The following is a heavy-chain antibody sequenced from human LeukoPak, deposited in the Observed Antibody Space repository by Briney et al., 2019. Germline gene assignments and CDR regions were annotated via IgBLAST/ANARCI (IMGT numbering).Heavy chain of an antibody. J-gene: IGHJ4*02. D-gene: IGHD3-22*01. CDR1: GFTFDDYA. V-gene: IGHV3-9*01. CDR2: ISWNSGSI. Sequence: GRSLRLSCAASGFTFDDYAMHWVRQAPGKGLEWVSGISWNSGSIGYADSVKGRFTISRDNAKNSLYLQMNSLRAEDTALCYCAKDIVYYYDSSGYWKDWGQGTLVTVSS. CDR3: AKDIVYYYDSSGYWKD.